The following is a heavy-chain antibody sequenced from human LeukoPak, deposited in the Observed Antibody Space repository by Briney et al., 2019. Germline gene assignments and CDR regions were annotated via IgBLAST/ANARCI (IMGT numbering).Heavy chain of an antibody. Sequence: ASVKVSREASGYTFTRYGISWVPQAPGQGLEWMGWISAYNGNTNYAQKLQGRVTMTTDTSTSTAYMELRSLRSDDTAVYYCARATVSKKEDWGQGTLVTVSS. J-gene: IGHJ4*02. CDR3: ARATVSKKED. D-gene: IGHD4-17*01. V-gene: IGHV1-18*01. CDR1: GYTFTRYG. CDR2: ISAYNGNT.